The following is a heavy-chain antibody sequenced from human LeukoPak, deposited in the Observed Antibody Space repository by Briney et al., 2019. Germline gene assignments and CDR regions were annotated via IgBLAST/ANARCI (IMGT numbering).Heavy chain of an antibody. V-gene: IGHV3-23*01. D-gene: IGHD3-10*01. CDR1: GFTFSNFA. CDR2: ISANGGAT. CDR3: AKASGSPYYFDY. J-gene: IGHJ4*02. Sequence: PGGSLRLSCAASGFTFSNFAMSWVRQAPGKGLECVSLISANGGATYYADSVKGQFTISRDNSKSTLYLQMNSLRADDTAVYYCAKASGSPYYFDYWGQGTLVTVSS.